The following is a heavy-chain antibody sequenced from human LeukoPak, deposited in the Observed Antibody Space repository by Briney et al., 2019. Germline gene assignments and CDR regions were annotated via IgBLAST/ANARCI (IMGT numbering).Heavy chain of an antibody. J-gene: IGHJ3*02. Sequence: GGSLRLSCAASGFTFSSYAMHWVRQAPGKGLEWVAVISYDGSNKYYADSVKGRFTISRDNAKNSLYLQMNSLRAEDTAVYYCARDVAATGTTPAFDIWGQGTMVTVSS. CDR2: ISYDGSNK. V-gene: IGHV3-30-3*01. CDR3: ARDVAATGTTPAFDI. D-gene: IGHD1-1*01. CDR1: GFTFSSYA.